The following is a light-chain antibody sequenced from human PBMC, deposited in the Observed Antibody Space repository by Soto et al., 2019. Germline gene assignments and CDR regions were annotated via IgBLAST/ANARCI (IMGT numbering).Light chain of an antibody. CDR1: QSVSSSY. V-gene: IGKV3-20*01. Sequence: EIVLTQSPGTLSLSPGERATLSCRASQSVSSSYLAWYQQKPGQAPRLLIYGASSRATGIPDRFSGSGSGTDFTLTISRLEPEDFAVYYCQQYGSSPPLITFGQGTRREIK. CDR3: QQYGSSPPLIT. CDR2: GAS. J-gene: IGKJ5*01.